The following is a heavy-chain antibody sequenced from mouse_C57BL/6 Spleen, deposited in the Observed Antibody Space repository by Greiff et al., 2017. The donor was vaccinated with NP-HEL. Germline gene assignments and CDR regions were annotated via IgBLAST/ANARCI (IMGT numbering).Heavy chain of an antibody. CDR3: ARPQTAQATYFDY. J-gene: IGHJ2*01. Sequence: DVMLVESGGGLVKPGGSLKLSCAASGFTFSSYAMSWVRQTPEKRLEWVATISDGGSYTYYPDNVKGRFTISRDNAKNNLYLQMSHLKSEDTAMYYCARPQTAQATYFDYWGQGTTLTVSS. CDR1: GFTFSSYA. V-gene: IGHV5-4*03. CDR2: ISDGGSYT. D-gene: IGHD3-2*02.